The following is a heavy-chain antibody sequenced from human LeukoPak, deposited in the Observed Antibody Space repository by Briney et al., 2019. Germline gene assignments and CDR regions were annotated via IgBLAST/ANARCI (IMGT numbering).Heavy chain of an antibody. J-gene: IGHJ4*02. Sequence: GGSLRLSCAASGFALSSHWMTWVRQVPGRGPEWVANVNRDGSETYYLDSVKGRFTISKDNAKNSLYLQMNSLRAEDTALYHCATLTYDYVWGSYRYWGQGTLVTVSS. CDR2: VNRDGSET. D-gene: IGHD3-16*02. CDR3: ATLTYDYVWGSYRY. V-gene: IGHV3-7*03. CDR1: GFALSSHW.